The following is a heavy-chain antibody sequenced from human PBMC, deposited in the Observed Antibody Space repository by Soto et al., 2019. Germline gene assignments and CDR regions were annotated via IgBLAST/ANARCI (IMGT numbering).Heavy chain of an antibody. V-gene: IGHV4-59*01. J-gene: IGHJ5*02. CDR1: GGSISSYY. CDR3: ARVKWIQNWFDP. Sequence: PSETLSLTCTVSGGSISSYYWSWIRQPPGKGLEWIGYIYYSGSTNYNPSLKSRVTISVDTSKNQFSLKLSSVTAADTAVYYRARVKWIQNWFDPWGQGTLVTVSS. D-gene: IGHD5-18*01. CDR2: IYYSGST.